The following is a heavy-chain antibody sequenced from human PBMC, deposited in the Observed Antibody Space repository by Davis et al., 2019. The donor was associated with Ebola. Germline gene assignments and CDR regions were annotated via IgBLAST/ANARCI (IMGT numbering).Heavy chain of an antibody. J-gene: IGHJ4*02. D-gene: IGHD3-9*01. CDR1: GGSISSYY. CDR3: AISGADILTGYYNDY. V-gene: IGHV4-59*08. Sequence: SETLSLTCTVSGGSISSYYWSWIRQPPGKGLEWIGYIYYSGSTNYNPSFKSRVTISVDTSKNQFSLKLSSVTAADTAVYYCAISGADILTGYYNDYWGQGTLVTVSS. CDR2: IYYSGST.